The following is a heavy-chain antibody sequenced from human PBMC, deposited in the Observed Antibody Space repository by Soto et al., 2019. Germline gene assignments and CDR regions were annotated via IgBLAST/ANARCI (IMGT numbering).Heavy chain of an antibody. D-gene: IGHD6-13*01. CDR1: GYTFTGYY. CDR2: INPNSGGT. V-gene: IGHV1-2*04. J-gene: IGHJ4*02. Sequence: ASVKVSCKASGYTFTGYYMHWVRQAPGQGLEGMGWINPNSGGTNYAQKFQDWVTMTRDTSISTAYMELSRLRSDDTAVYYCARALSSSWYYFDYWGQGTLVTVSS. CDR3: ARALSSSWYYFDY.